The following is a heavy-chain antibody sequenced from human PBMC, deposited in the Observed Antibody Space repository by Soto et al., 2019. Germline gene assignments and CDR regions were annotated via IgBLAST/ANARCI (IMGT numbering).Heavy chain of an antibody. D-gene: IGHD3-22*01. J-gene: IGHJ4*02. CDR2: ISGSGGST. CDR1: VFTFISYA. Sequence: GWSLRLSCASSVFTFISYAMSWVRQAPGKGLEWVSAISGSGGSTYYADSVKGRFTISRDNSKNTLYLQVNSLRAEDTAVYYCAKDLVENTMIVVAPFDYWGQGTLVTVSS. CDR3: AKDLVENTMIVVAPFDY. V-gene: IGHV3-23*01.